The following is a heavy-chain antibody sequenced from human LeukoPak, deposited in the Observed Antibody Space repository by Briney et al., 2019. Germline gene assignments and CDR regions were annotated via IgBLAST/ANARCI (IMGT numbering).Heavy chain of an antibody. Sequence: SGPALVKPTQTLTLTCTFSGFSLSTTGMRVSWIRQPPGKALEWLARIDWDDDKVYSTTLKTRLTISKDTSKDQVVFTMTNMEPVDTATCYCARMVISSYYFDDWGQGTLVTVSS. CDR1: GFSLSTTGMR. D-gene: IGHD3-16*02. CDR2: IDWDDDK. V-gene: IGHV2-70*04. J-gene: IGHJ4*02. CDR3: ARMVISSYYFDD.